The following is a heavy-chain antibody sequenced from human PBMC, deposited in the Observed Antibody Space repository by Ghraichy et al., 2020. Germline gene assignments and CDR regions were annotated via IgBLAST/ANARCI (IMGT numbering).Heavy chain of an antibody. V-gene: IGHV4-59*01. CDR2: IYYSGST. D-gene: IGHD2-15*01. CDR1: GGSISSYY. CDR3: ARVRLYCSGGSCYSRDYYGMDV. Sequence: SETLSLTCTVSGGSISSYYWSWIRQPPGKGLEWIGYIYYSGSTNYNPSLKSRVTISVDTSKNQFSLKLSSVTAADTAVYYCARVRLYCSGGSCYSRDYYGMDVWGQGTTVTVSS. J-gene: IGHJ6*02.